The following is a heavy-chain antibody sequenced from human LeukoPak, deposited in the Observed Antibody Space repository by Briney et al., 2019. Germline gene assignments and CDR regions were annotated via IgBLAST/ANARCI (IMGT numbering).Heavy chain of an antibody. D-gene: IGHD3-10*01. CDR1: GFTFSSSA. Sequence: GGSLRLSCAASGFTFSSSAMSWVRQAPGKGLEWVSAISGSGGSTYYADSVKGRFTTSRDNSKNTLYLQMNSLRAEDTAVYYCARCWFGELLDYYFDYWGQGTLVTVSS. CDR2: ISGSGGST. J-gene: IGHJ4*02. CDR3: ARCWFGELLDYYFDY. V-gene: IGHV3-23*01.